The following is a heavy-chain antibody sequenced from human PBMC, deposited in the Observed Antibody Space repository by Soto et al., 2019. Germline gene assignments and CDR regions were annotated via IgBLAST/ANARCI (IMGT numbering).Heavy chain of an antibody. V-gene: IGHV3-73*01. D-gene: IGHD3-3*01. CDR1: GFTFSGSA. Sequence: PGGSLRLSCAASGFTFSGSAMHWVRQASGKGLEWVGRIRSKGNNYATAYGASLKGRFTISRDDSKNTAYLQMNSLNTEDTAVYYCSRQASDFWSGKQQYYMDVWGKGTTVTVSS. CDR2: IRSKGNNYAT. CDR3: SRQASDFWSGKQQYYMDV. J-gene: IGHJ6*03.